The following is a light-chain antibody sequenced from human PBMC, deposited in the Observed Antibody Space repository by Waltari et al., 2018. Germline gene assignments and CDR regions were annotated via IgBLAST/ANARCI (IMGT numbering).Light chain of an antibody. Sequence: SYVLTQPPSVSVAPGQTATFTCGGQNIGDKAVHWYRHKPGQAPVLVDYYDVDRPSGMPERISGSKSGNTATLAISRVEAGDEADYFCQVWGSEAGPVVFGGGTKLTVL. J-gene: IGLJ2*01. CDR3: QVWGSEAGPVV. V-gene: IGLV3-21*02. CDR1: NIGDKA. CDR2: YDV.